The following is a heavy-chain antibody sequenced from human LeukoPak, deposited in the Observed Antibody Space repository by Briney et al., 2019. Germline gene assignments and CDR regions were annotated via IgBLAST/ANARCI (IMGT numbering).Heavy chain of an antibody. J-gene: IGHJ6*02. D-gene: IGHD3-10*01. V-gene: IGHV1-18*01. CDR1: GCTFTSYG. CDR2: ISAYNGNT. CDR3: ARDSSYNYYYYGMDV. Sequence: ASVKVSCKASGCTFTSYGISWVRQAPGQGLEWMGWISAYNGNTNYAQKLQGRVTMTTDTSTSTAYVELRSLRSDDTAVYYCARDSSYNYYYYGMDVWGQGTTVTVSS.